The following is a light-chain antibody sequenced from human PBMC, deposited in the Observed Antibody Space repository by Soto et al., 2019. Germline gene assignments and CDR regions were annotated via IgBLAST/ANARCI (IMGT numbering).Light chain of an antibody. V-gene: IGLV2-14*01. CDR3: SSYTRSSSLV. CDR1: SSDIGDYDY. CDR2: EVS. J-gene: IGLJ3*02. Sequence: QSALTQPASVSGSPGQSITISCTGTSSDIGDYDYVSWYQQHPGKAPKLMIYEVSNRPSGISNRFSGSKSGNTAAITISGLQPEDEADYYCSSYTRSSSLVFGGGTKLTVL.